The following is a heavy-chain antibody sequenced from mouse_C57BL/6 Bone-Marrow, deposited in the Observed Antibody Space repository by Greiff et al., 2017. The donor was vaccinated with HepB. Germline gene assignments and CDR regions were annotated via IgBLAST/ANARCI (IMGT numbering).Heavy chain of an antibody. J-gene: IGHJ4*01. CDR2: IYPGSGNT. V-gene: IGHV1-76*01. D-gene: IGHD3-1*01. CDR1: GYTFTDYY. CDR3: ARRRLGGFAMDY. Sequence: VKLQESGAELVRPGASVKLSCKASGYTFTDYYINWVKQRPGQGLEWIARIYPGSGNTYYNEKFKGKATLTAEKSSSTAYMQLSSLTSEDSAVYFGARRRLGGFAMDYWGQGTSVTVSS.